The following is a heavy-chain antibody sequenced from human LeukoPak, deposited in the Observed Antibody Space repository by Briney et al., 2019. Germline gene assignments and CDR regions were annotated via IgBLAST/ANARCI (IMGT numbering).Heavy chain of an antibody. CDR1: GVSISSGSYY. D-gene: IGHD5-18*01. Sequence: TLSLTCTVSGVSISSGSYYWTWIRQPAGKGLEWIVRIYTSRSTNHNLSRKIRVTISLHTSKNKFSLKLISETAADTAVYFCARERKDTSMDYWGQGTMVTVSS. CDR2: IYTSRST. CDR3: ARERKDTSMDY. V-gene: IGHV4-61*02. J-gene: IGHJ4*02.